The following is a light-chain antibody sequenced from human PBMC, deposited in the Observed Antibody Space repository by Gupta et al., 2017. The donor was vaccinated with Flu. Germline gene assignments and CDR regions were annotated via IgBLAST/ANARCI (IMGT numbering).Light chain of an antibody. V-gene: IGLV2-14*03. CDR3: SSYTSTNTLQVI. CDR2: DVS. J-gene: IGLJ2*01. CDR1: SSDVGDYKN. Sequence: SALTQPASVSGSPGQSMTLSCPGTSSDVGDYKNVSWYQQHPGKAPKLMIYDVSYRPSGVSNRFSGSKSGNTASLTISGLQAEDEADYYCSSYTSTNTLQVIFGGGTRLTVL.